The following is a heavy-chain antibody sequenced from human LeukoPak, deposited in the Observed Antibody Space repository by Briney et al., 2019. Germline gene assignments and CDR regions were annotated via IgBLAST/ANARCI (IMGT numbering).Heavy chain of an antibody. D-gene: IGHD3-16*02. CDR2: ISSSSSYI. J-gene: IGHJ4*02. CDR1: GFTFSSYS. Sequence: TGGSLRLSCAASGFTFSSYSMNWVRQAPGKGLEWVSSISSSSSYIYYADSVKGRFTISRDNAKNSLYLQMNSLRAEDTAVCYCARPTFGGVIVPFDYWGQGTLVAVSS. CDR3: ARPTFGGVIVPFDY. V-gene: IGHV3-21*01.